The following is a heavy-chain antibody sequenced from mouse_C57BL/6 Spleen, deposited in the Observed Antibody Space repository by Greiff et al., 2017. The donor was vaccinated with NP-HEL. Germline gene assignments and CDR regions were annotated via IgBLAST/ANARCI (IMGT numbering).Heavy chain of an antibody. D-gene: IGHD1-1*01. Sequence: QVQLQQSGAELVKPGASVKISCKASGYAFSSYWMNWVKQRPGKGLEWIGQIYPGDGDTNYNGKFKGKATLTADKSSSTAYMQLSSLTSEDSAVYFCARWGTTVGGYFDVWGTGTTVTVSS. CDR1: GYAFSSYW. CDR3: ARWGTTVGGYFDV. V-gene: IGHV1-80*01. CDR2: IYPGDGDT. J-gene: IGHJ1*03.